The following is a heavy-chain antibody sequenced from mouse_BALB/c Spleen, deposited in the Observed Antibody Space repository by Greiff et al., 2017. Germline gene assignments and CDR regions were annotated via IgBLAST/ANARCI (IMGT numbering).Heavy chain of an antibody. V-gene: IGHV3-8*02. CDR1: GDSITSCY. Sequence: EVQLVESGPSLVKPSQTLSLTCSVTGDSITSCYWNWIRKFPGNKLEYMGYISYSGSTYYNPSLKSRISITRDTSKNQYYLQLNSVTTEDTATYYCGGGVRPYAMDYWGQGTSVTVSS. CDR2: ISYSGST. CDR3: GGGVRPYAMDY. J-gene: IGHJ4*01. D-gene: IGHD2-14*01.